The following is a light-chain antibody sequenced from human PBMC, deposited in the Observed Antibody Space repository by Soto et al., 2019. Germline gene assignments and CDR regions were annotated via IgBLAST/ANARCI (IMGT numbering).Light chain of an antibody. CDR1: SSDIGGYDY. CDR3: SSYTSTSAHYV. CDR2: DVS. V-gene: IGLV2-14*03. J-gene: IGLJ1*01. Sequence: QSALTQPASVSGFPGQSITISCTGTSSDIGGYDYVSWYQQHPGKAPKLIIYDVSGRPSGVSNRFSGSKSANTASLTISGLQAEDEADYHCSSYTSTSAHYVFGTWTKLTVL.